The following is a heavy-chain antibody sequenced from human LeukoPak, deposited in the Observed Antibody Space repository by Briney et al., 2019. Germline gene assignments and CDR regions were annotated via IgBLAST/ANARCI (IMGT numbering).Heavy chain of an antibody. CDR2: ISSSSSYI. J-gene: IGHJ4*02. D-gene: IGHD5-18*01. V-gene: IGHV3-21*01. CDR1: GFTFSSYS. CDR3: ARGDGYSYGSHDY. Sequence: GGSLRLSCAASGFTFSSYSMTWVRQAPGKGLEWVSSISSSSSYIYYADSVKGRFTISRDNAKNSLYLQMDSLRAEDTAVYYCARGDGYSYGSHDYWGQGTLVTVSS.